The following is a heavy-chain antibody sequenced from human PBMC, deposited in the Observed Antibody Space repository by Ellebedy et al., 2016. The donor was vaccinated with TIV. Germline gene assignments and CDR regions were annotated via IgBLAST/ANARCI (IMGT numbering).Heavy chain of an antibody. D-gene: IGHD1-1*01. J-gene: IGHJ4*02. CDR3: ARQGERPFDF. V-gene: IGHV5-51*01. CDR1: GYSFTTYW. CDR2: IYPGDSETIT. Sequence: GESLKISCKGSGYSFTTYWIGWVRQMPGIGLQWMGIIYPGDSETITRYSPPFQGHVTISVDNSINTAYLQWSSLKASDTAMYYCARQGERPFDFWGQGTLVTVSS.